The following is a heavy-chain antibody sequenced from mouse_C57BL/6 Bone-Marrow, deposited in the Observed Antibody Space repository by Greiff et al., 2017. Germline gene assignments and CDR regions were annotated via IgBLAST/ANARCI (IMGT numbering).Heavy chain of an antibody. J-gene: IGHJ4*01. CDR1: GYAFTNYL. Sequence: QVQLQQSGAELVRPGTSVKVSCKASGYAFTNYLIEWVKQRPGQGLEWIGVINPGSGGTNYNEKFKGKATLTADKSSSTAYMQLSSLTSEDSAVYVCARSQTITTGVDDAMDYWGQGTSVTVSS. CDR2: INPGSGGT. V-gene: IGHV1-54*01. D-gene: IGHD1-1*01. CDR3: ARSQTITTGVDDAMDY.